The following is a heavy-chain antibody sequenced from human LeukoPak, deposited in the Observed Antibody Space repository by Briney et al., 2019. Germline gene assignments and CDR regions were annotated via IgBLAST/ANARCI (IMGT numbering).Heavy chain of an antibody. J-gene: IGHJ4*02. CDR2: IYYSGST. D-gene: IGHD3-22*01. CDR1: GGSISSGGYY. CDR3: ARGPTLDFYDSSGYYYFDY. Sequence: SETLSLTCTVSGGSISSGGYYWSWIRQHPGKGLEWIGYIYYSGSTYYNPSLKSRVTISVDTSKNQFSLKLSSVTAADTVVYYCARGPTLDFYDSSGYYYFDYWGQGTLVTVSS. V-gene: IGHV4-31*03.